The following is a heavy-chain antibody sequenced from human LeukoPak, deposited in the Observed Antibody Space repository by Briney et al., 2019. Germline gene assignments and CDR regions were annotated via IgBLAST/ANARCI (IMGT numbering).Heavy chain of an antibody. D-gene: IGHD3/OR15-3a*01. V-gene: IGHV4-39*01. CDR2: SYFGGSI. J-gene: IGHJ5*01. CDR3: ARQMYDFWSGLFPSYFVS. Sequence: SETLSLTCTVSVGSINTVNYYWAWIRQSPGKGLEWIGSSYFGGSIYYNPSLESRFSISVDTSKNQFSLKLRSVTATDTALYYCARQMYDFWSGLFPSYFVSWGQGTWVTVSS. CDR1: VGSINTVNYY.